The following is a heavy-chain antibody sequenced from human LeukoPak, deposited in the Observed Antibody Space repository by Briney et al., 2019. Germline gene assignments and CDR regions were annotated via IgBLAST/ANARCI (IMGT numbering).Heavy chain of an antibody. CDR2: ISTYSGKT. CDR3: ARVDGGCGGPLEYDF. V-gene: IGHV1-18*01. Sequence: ASVKVSCKASGYNFNTYGISWVRQAPGQGLEWMGWISTYSGKTNSAQKFQDRLTMTTDTSTSAAFMDLRTLRSDDTAFYYCARVDGGCGGPLEYDFWGQGTLVTVSS. CDR1: GYNFNTYG. J-gene: IGHJ4*02. D-gene: IGHD2-21*01.